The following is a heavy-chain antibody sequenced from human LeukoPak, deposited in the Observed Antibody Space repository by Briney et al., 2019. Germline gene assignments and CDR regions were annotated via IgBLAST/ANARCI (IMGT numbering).Heavy chain of an antibody. CDR2: ISAYNGNT. Sequence: ASVKVSCKASGYTFTSYGISWVRQAPGQGLEWMGWISAYNGNTNCAQKLQGRVTMTTDTSTSTAYMELRSLRSDDTAVYYCAIAVAGVDWFDPWGQGTLVTVSS. CDR3: AIAVAGVDWFDP. D-gene: IGHD6-19*01. J-gene: IGHJ5*02. V-gene: IGHV1-18*01. CDR1: GYTFTSYG.